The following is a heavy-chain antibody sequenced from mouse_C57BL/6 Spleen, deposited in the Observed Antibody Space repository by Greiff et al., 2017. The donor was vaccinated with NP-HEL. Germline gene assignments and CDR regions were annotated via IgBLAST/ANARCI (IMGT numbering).Heavy chain of an antibody. Sequence: QVQLQQPGAELVKPGASVKLSCKASGYTFTSYWMQWVKQRPGQGLEWIGEIDPSDSYTNYNQKFKGKATLTVDTSSSTAYMQLSSLTSEDSAVYYCARWATTVNYWGQGTSVTVSS. V-gene: IGHV1-50*01. J-gene: IGHJ4*01. CDR1: GYTFTSYW. CDR3: ARWATTVNY. D-gene: IGHD2-13*01. CDR2: IDPSDSYT.